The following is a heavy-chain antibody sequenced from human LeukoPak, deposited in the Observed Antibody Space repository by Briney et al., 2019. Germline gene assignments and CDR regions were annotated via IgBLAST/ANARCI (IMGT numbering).Heavy chain of an antibody. J-gene: IGHJ4*02. CDR1: WFSLSTSGMG. V-gene: IGHV2-70*11. Sequence: ESGPALVKPTQTLTLTCTFSWFSLSTSGMGVSWIRQPPGKALEWLARLDWDDDKYYSTSLKTRLTISNDTSKKQAVLTMTNIDPVHTATYYCARNHKTGDRTLYYFDYWGQGTLVTVSS. CDR2: LDWDDDK. CDR3: ARNHKTGDRTLYYFDY. D-gene: IGHD7-27*01.